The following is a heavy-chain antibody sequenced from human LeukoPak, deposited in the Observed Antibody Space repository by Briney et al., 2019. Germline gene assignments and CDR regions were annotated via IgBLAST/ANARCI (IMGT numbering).Heavy chain of an antibody. CDR3: GKEDVSPLDY. V-gene: IGHV3-64*04. Sequence: GGSLRLSRAPSVFTLSSYATSGVREAPGKGLDYVSAISSTGGSTYNADSVKDRFTISRDNSKNTLNLKMRSLGPEDSAGYYCGKEDVSPLDYWGQGTLVTVSS. J-gene: IGHJ4*02. CDR2: ISSTGGST. CDR1: VFTLSSYA.